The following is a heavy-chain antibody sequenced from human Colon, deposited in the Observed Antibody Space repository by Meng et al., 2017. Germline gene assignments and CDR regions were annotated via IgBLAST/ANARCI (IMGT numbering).Heavy chain of an antibody. CDR2: IYNSGST. J-gene: IGHJ4*02. CDR1: GSSIRSSNW. V-gene: IGHV4-4*02. CDR3: ARVIYASGNMAHLDC. Sequence: QLEELGPGVVEASGTLSFTCVVSGSSIRSSNWWSWVRQPPGRGLEWIGEIYNSGSTNYNPSLKNRLSLTVDKSKNQFSLTLHSVTAADTAVYYCARVIYASGNMAHLDCWGQGTLVTVSS. D-gene: IGHD3-10*01.